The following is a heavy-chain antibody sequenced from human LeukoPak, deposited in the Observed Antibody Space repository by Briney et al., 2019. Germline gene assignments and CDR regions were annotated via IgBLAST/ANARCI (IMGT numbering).Heavy chain of an antibody. CDR3: AKDGHTSSWYPSIYYYMDV. J-gene: IGHJ6*03. V-gene: IGHV3-23*01. Sequence: GGSLRLPCPVSGFFFSNYAISWVRQPPGKGLEWVSCISGGGGRTYYADSMKGRFTISRDNSNNTLYLQMNSLRAEDTAVYFCAKDGHTSSWYPSIYYYMDVWGKGTTVTVSS. D-gene: IGHD6-13*01. CDR1: GFFFSNYA. CDR2: ISGGGGRT.